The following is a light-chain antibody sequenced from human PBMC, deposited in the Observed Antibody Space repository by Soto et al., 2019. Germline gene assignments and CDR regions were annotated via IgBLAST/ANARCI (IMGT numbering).Light chain of an antibody. CDR1: SNDIGTYRY. Sequence: QSALTQPASVSGSPGQSITISCTGTSNDIGTYRYVSWYQQHPGKVPKLIIFEVSDRPSGVSHRFSGSKSGNTASLTISGIQAEDEADDYCTSYTTSSTLVFGGGTKVTVL. V-gene: IGLV2-14*01. J-gene: IGLJ3*02. CDR2: EVS. CDR3: TSYTTSSTLV.